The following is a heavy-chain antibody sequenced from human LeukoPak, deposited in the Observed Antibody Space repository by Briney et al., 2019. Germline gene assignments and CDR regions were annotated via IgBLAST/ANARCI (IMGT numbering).Heavy chain of an antibody. CDR1: GYLFTSYW. CDR2: IFPGDSDT. D-gene: IGHD3-10*01. V-gene: IGHV5-51*01. J-gene: IGHJ3*01. Sequence: KSGESLKISCKDSGYLFTSYWIAWVRQRPGKGLEWMGIIFPGDSDTRYSPSFQGRVTISADKSINTAYLLWSSLQASDTATYYSARQDASGTYDAFDVWGQGTVVTV. CDR3: ARQDASGTYDAFDV.